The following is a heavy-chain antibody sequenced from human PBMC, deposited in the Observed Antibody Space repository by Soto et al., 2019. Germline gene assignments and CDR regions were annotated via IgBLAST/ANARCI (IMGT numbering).Heavy chain of an antibody. CDR2: IDPDGGST. CDR1: RYSFTSYF. CDR3: ASLIGVDTLRDY. D-gene: IGHD3-3*01. V-gene: IGHV1-46*01. J-gene: IGHJ4*02. Sequence: AASAKVSCKESRYSFTSYFMKWVRQSPGQGPEWMGIIDPDGGSTSYAQKFQGRVTMTTDTSTSTVYVELSSLRSEETAVYYCASLIGVDTLRDYWGQGTLVTVSS.